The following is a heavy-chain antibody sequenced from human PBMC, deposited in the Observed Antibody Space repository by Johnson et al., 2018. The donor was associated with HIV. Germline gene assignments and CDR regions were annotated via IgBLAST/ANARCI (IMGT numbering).Heavy chain of an antibody. V-gene: IGHV3-11*04. CDR3: ARGRTRLRHDAFDI. J-gene: IGHJ3*02. CDR1: GFSFSDYY. CDR2: ISGSGTNI. D-gene: IGHD4-17*01. Sequence: QVQLVESGGGVVKPGGSLRLSCAASGFSFSDYYMSWIRQAPGKGLEWVSYISGSGTNIYYADSVKGRFTISRDNAKKSLFLQMNSLRAEDTAVYYCARGRTRLRHDAFDIWGQGTMVTVSS.